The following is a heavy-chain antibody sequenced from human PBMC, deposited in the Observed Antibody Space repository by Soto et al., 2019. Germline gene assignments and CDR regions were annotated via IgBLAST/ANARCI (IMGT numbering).Heavy chain of an antibody. J-gene: IGHJ4*02. CDR1: GGSISSGDYY. V-gene: IGHV4-30-4*01. CDR2: IYYSGST. CDR3: ARLVYDSSGYRPG. D-gene: IGHD3-22*01. Sequence: KPSETLSLTCTVSGGSISSGDYYWSWIRQPLGKGLEWIGYIYYSGSTYYNPSLKSRVTISVDTSKNQFSLKLSSVTAADTAVYYCARLVYDSSGYRPGWGQGTLVTVSS.